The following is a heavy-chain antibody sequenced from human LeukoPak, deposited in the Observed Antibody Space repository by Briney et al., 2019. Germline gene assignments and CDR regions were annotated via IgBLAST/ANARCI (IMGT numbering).Heavy chain of an antibody. V-gene: IGHV3-30-3*01. J-gene: IGHJ4*02. CDR1: GFTFSSYA. CDR2: ISYDGSNK. CDR3: AREGAIFGVVIIHGDY. D-gene: IGHD3-3*01. Sequence: GRSLRLSCAASGFTFSSYAMHWVRQAPGKGLEWVAVISYDGSNKYYADSVMGRFTISRDNSKNTLYLQMNSLRAEDTAVYYCAREGAIFGVVIIHGDYWGQGTLVTVPS.